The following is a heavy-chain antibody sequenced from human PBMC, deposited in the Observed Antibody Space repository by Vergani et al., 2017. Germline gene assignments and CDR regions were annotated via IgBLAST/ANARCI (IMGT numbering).Heavy chain of an antibody. V-gene: IGHV4-59*01. J-gene: IGHJ3*02. CDR2: IYYSGST. CDR1: GGSISSYY. CDR3: ATDRYSGYLGAFDI. Sequence: QVQLQESGPGLVKPSETLSLTCTVSGGSISSYYWSWIRQPPGKGLEWIGYIYYSGSTNYNPSLKSRVTISVDTSKNQFSLKLSSVTAADTAVYYCATDRYSGYLGAFDIWGQGTMVTVSS. D-gene: IGHD5-12*01.